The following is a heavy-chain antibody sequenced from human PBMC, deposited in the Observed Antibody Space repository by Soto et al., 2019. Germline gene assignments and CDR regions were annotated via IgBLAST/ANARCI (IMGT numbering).Heavy chain of an antibody. CDR1: GFTFTSSA. CDR3: ARVGPWVPYYYDSSPYTFENWFDP. D-gene: IGHD3-22*01. CDR2: IVVGSGNT. V-gene: IGHV1-58*01. J-gene: IGHJ5*02. Sequence: SVKVSCKASGFTFTSSAVQWVRQARGQRLEWIGWIVVGSGNTNYAQKFQERVTITRDMSTSTAYMELSSLRSEDTAVYYCARVGPWVPYYYDSSPYTFENWFDPWGQGTLVTVSS.